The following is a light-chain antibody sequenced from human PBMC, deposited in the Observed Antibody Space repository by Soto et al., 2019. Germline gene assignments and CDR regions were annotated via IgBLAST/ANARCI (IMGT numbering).Light chain of an antibody. CDR3: QQYGSSLQFT. CDR1: QSVSSSY. V-gene: IGKV3-20*01. J-gene: IGKJ3*01. CDR2: GAS. Sequence: EIVLTQSPGTLSLSPGERATLSCRASQSVSSSYLAWYQQKPGQAPRLLIYGASSSATGIPDRFSGSGSGTDFTLTISRLEPEDFAVYYCQQYGSSLQFTFGPGTKVDIK.